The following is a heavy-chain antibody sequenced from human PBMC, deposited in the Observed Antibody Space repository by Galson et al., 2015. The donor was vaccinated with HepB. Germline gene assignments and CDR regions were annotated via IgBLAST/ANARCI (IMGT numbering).Heavy chain of an antibody. CDR2: IYAAPIKT. V-gene: IGHV3-23*01. Sequence: SLRLSCAASGFTFSNSAMTWVRQAPGKGLEWVSSIYAAPIKTYYIDSVKGRFTISRDNSKNTLYLQMNGLRVEDTAVYYCAKGADYYGPGNYQNWCDPWGQGTLVIVSA. CDR3: AKGADYYGPGNYQNWCDP. CDR1: GFTFSNSA. J-gene: IGHJ5*02. D-gene: IGHD3-10*01.